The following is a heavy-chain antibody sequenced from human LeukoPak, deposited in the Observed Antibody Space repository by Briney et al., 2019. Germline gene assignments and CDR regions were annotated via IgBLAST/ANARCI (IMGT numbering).Heavy chain of an antibody. CDR3: ARDLVTVTKGFDI. V-gene: IGHV4-61*01. J-gene: IGHJ3*02. Sequence: SETLSLTCTVSGGSISSSSYYWGWIRQPPGKGLEWIGYISYIGSTNYNPSLKSRVTISIDTSRNQFSLRLSSVTAADTAVYYCARDLVTVTKGFDIWGQGTMVSVSS. D-gene: IGHD4-17*01. CDR1: GGSISSSSYY. CDR2: ISYIGST.